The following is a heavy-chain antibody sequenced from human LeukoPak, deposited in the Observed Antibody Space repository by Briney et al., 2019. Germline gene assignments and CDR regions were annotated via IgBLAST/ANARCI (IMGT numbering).Heavy chain of an antibody. D-gene: IGHD6-19*01. CDR2: ISGSGGST. CDR1: RFTFSSYA. CDR3: AKDSSYRAVAGTSDY. J-gene: IGHJ4*02. V-gene: IGHV3-23*01. Sequence: GGSLRLSCAASRFTFSSYAMSWVRQAPGKGLEWVSAISGSGGSTYYADSVKGRFTISRDNSKNTLYLQMSSLRAEDTAVYYCAKDSSYRAVAGTSDYWGQGTLVTVSS.